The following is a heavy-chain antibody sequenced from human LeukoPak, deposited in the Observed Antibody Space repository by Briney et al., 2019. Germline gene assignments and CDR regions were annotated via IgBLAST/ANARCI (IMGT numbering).Heavy chain of an antibody. CDR3: ARGYCSGGSCYPGNYFDY. V-gene: IGHV4-34*01. CDR2: INHSGST. Sequence: SETLSLTCAVYGGSFSGYYWSWIRQPPGKGLEWIGEINHSGSTTYNPSLKSRVTISVDTSKNQFSLKLSSVTAADTAVYYCARGYCSGGSCYPGNYFDYWGQGTLVTVSS. D-gene: IGHD2-15*01. CDR1: GGSFSGYY. J-gene: IGHJ4*02.